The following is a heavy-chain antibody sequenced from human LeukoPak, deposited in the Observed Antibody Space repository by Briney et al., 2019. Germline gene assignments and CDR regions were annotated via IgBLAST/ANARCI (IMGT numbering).Heavy chain of an antibody. CDR1: GGTFSTFP. CDR3: ATGKDRSGYYYSLDY. D-gene: IGHD3-22*01. Sequence: SVKVSCKASGGTFSTFPTSWVRQAPGQGLEWIGGIIPIFGPNYAQKFQGRATISADLATATAYMELSSLTSEDTSVYYCATGKDRSGYYYSLDYWGQGTLVAVSS. J-gene: IGHJ4*02. V-gene: IGHV1-69*01. CDR2: IIPIFGP.